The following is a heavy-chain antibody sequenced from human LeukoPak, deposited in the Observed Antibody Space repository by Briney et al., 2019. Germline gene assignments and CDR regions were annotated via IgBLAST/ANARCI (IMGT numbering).Heavy chain of an antibody. D-gene: IGHD1-14*01. CDR3: ARPRRNYYYMDV. CDR1: GGSISTSSYY. CDR2: IFYSGST. Sequence: SETLSLTCTVPGGSISTSSYYWGWIRQPPGKGLEWIGSIFYSGSTYYNPSLKSRVTISVDTSKNQFSLKLSSVTAADTAVYYCARPRRNYYYMDVWGKGTTVTVSS. J-gene: IGHJ6*03. V-gene: IGHV4-39*01.